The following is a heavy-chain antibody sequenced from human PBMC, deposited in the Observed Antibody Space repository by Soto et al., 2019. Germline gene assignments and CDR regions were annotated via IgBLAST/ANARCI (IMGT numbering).Heavy chain of an antibody. D-gene: IGHD3-16*01. CDR3: AKDLGNRSYYYYMDV. CDR1: KFTFSDYG. V-gene: IGHV3-30*18. J-gene: IGHJ6*03. CDR2: ISHDGTEK. Sequence: QGQLVESGGGVVQPGRSLRLSCAASKFTFSDYGFHWVRRAPGKGLEWVAFISHDGTEKYYGDSVKGRFSISRDESNNTLFLQMNSLRREDTAVYYCAKDLGNRSYYYYMDVCGEGTTVTVSS.